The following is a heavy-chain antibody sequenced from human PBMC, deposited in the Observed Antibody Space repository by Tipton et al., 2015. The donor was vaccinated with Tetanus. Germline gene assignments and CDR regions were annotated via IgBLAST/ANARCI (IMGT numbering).Heavy chain of an antibody. CDR1: GDYLSDYY. V-gene: IGHV4-34*01. Sequence: GLVKPSETLSLTCGVFGDYLSDYYWTWVRQPPGKGLEWIGEIHRGGSTNYNPSLKSRVSMSADTAKNRFSLTLTSVTAADTAVYYCARANYDSSKKGPFDSWGQGSLVIVSS. J-gene: IGHJ4*01. CDR3: ARANYDSSKKGPFDS. D-gene: IGHD1-7*01. CDR2: IHRGGST.